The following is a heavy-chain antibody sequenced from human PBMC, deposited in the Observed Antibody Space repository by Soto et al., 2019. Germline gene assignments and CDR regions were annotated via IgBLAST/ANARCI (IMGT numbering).Heavy chain of an antibody. CDR2: IYTSGST. J-gene: IGHJ6*02. D-gene: IGHD3-3*01. V-gene: IGHV4-4*07. CDR1: GGSISSYY. Sequence: SETLSLTCTVSGGSISSYYWSWIRQPAGKGLEWIGRIYTSGSTNYNPSLKSRVTMSVDTSKNQFSLKLSSVTAADTAVYYCARDRLEWLVSPPYYYNGWDVWGQGTTVTVSS. CDR3: ARDRLEWLVSPPYYYNGWDV.